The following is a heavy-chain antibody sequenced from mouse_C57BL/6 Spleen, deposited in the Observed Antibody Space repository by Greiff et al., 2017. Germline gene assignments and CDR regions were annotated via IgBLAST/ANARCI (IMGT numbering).Heavy chain of an antibody. D-gene: IGHD2-3*01. J-gene: IGHJ2*01. CDR2: ISYDGSN. CDR3: ARDYDGYSYFDY. V-gene: IGHV3-6*01. Sequence: EESGPGLVKPSQSLSLTCSVTGYSITSGYYWNWIRQFPGNKLEWMGYISYDGSNNYNPSLKNRISITRDTSKNQFFLKLNSVTTEDTATYYCARDYDGYSYFDYWGQGTTLTVSS. CDR1: GYSITSGYY.